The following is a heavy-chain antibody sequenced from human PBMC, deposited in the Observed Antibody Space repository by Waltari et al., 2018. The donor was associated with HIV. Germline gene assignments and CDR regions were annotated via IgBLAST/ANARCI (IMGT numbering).Heavy chain of an antibody. D-gene: IGHD2-2*02. CDR3: AREGCSSTSCYITYGMDV. CDR1: GYTFTSYD. V-gene: IGHV1-8*01. Sequence: QVQLVQSGAEVKKPGASVKVSCKASGYTFTSYDINWVRQATGQGLEWMGWMNPNSGNTGYAQKFQGRVTMTRNTSISTAYMELSSLRSEDTAVYYCAREGCSSTSCYITYGMDVWGQGTTVTVSS. CDR2: MNPNSGNT. J-gene: IGHJ6*02.